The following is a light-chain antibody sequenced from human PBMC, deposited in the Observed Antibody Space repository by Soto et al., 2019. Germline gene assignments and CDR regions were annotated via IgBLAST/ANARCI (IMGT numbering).Light chain of an antibody. CDR1: QSISSW. CDR2: KAS. J-gene: IGKJ2*01. V-gene: IGKV1-5*03. CDR3: QQYNSYSHT. Sequence: DIQMTQSPSTLSASVGDRVTITCRASQSISSWLAWYQQKPGKAPNLLIYKASSLESGVPSRFSGSGSGTEFTLTINSLQPDDFATYSCQQYNSYSHTFGQGTKVDIK.